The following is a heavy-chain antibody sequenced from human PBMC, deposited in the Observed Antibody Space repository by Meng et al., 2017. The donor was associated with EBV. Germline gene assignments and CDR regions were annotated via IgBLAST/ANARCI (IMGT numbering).Heavy chain of an antibody. CDR1: GGSISSSSYY. D-gene: IGHD3-10*01. CDR2: IYYSGST. V-gene: IGHV4-39*07. CDR3: ARSSPVRFGELSN. J-gene: IGHJ4*02. Sequence: QLQLQVSGPGLVKPSETLSLTCTVSGGSISSSSYYWAWIRRPPGKGLEWIGSIYYSGSTYYNPSLKSRVTISVDTSKNQFSLKLSSVTAADTAVYYCARSSPVRFGELSNWGQGTLVTVSS.